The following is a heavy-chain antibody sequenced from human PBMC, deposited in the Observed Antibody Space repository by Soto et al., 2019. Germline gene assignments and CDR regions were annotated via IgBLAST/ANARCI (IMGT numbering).Heavy chain of an antibody. J-gene: IGHJ6*02. D-gene: IGHD3-22*01. CDR3: AKDQGYYYDSSGYPMDV. CDR1: GFTFSSYA. CDR2: ISGSGGST. Sequence: GGSLRLSCAASGFTFSSYAMSWVRQAPGKGLEWVSAISGSGGSTYYADSVKGRFTISRDNSKNTLYLQMNSLRAEDTAVYYCAKDQGYYYDSSGYPMDVWGQGTTVTVS. V-gene: IGHV3-23*01.